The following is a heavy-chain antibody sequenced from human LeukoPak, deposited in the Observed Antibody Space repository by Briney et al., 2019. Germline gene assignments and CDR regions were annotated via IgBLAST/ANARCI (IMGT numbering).Heavy chain of an antibody. D-gene: IGHD3-10*01. CDR2: IYYSGST. Sequence: PSETLSLTCTVSGGSISSYYWSWIRQPPGKGLEWIGYIYYSGSTNYNPSLKSRVTISVDTSKNQLSLKLSSVTAADTAVYYCAREGLLWFGQRGYYFDYWGQGTLVTVSS. CDR1: GGSISSYY. V-gene: IGHV4-59*01. J-gene: IGHJ4*02. CDR3: AREGLLWFGQRGYYFDY.